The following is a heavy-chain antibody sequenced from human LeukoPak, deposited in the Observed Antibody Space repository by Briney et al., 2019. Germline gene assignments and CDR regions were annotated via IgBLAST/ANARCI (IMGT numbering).Heavy chain of an antibody. V-gene: IGHV3-20*04. J-gene: IGHJ6*03. D-gene: IGHD1-26*01. CDR1: GFTFDDYG. Sequence: GGSLRLSCAASGFTFDDYGMSWVRQAPGKGLEWVSGINWNGGSTGYADPVKGRFTISRDNAKNSLYLQMNSLRAEDTALYYCASSLGGSYFEYYMDVWGKGTTVTASS. CDR2: INWNGGST. CDR3: ASSLGGSYFEYYMDV.